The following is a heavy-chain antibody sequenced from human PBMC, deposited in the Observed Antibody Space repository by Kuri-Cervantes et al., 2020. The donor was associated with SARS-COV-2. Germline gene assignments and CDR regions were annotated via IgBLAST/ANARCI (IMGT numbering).Heavy chain of an antibody. D-gene: IGHD3-3*01. Sequence: GESLKISCKGSGYSFSSYWIAWVRQVPGKGLECMGIIYPGDSDTTYSPSFQGQVTISADKSISTAYLQWSSLKASDTAMYYCARLAYTIFGVVIIPIYFDYWGQGTLVTVSS. CDR3: ARLAYTIFGVVIIPIYFDY. CDR1: GYSFSSYW. J-gene: IGHJ4*02. V-gene: IGHV5-51*01. CDR2: IYPGDSDT.